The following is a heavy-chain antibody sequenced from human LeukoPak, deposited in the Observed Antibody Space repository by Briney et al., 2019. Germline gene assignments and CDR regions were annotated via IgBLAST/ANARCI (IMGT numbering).Heavy chain of an antibody. CDR2: ISGSGGST. Sequence: GGSLRLSCAASGFTFSSNGMSWVRQAPGKGLEWVSAISGSGGSTYYADSVKGRFTISRDNSKNTLYLQMNSLRAEDTAVYYCAKLLMRLYSSGYSPIGYWGQGTLVTVSS. V-gene: IGHV3-23*01. CDR3: AKLLMRLYSSGYSPIGY. J-gene: IGHJ4*02. D-gene: IGHD3-22*01. CDR1: GFTFSSNG.